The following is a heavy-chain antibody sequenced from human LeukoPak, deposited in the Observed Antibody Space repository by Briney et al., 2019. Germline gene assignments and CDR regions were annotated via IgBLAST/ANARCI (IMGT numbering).Heavy chain of an antibody. D-gene: IGHD2-15*01. Sequence: SETLSLTCAVYGGSFSGYYWSWIRQPPGKGLEWIGEINHSGSTNYNPSLKSRVTISVDTSKNQSSLKLSSVTAADTAVYYCARGYCSGGSCYYYYGMDVWGKGTTVTVSS. CDR1: GGSFSGYY. V-gene: IGHV4-34*01. CDR3: ARGYCSGGSCYYYYGMDV. J-gene: IGHJ6*04. CDR2: INHSGST.